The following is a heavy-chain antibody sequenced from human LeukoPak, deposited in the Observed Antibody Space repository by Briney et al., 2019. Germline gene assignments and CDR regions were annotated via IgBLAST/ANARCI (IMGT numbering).Heavy chain of an antibody. CDR3: ARIENTYGRKFDY. D-gene: IGHD5-18*01. J-gene: IGHJ4*02. Sequence: PSETLSLTCNVSGGSINSGSYYWGCIRQTPGKGLEWIGSIYYSGSAYFNPSLKGRVTMSVDTSKNQFSLKLSSVTAADTAVYFCARIENTYGRKFDYWGQGILVTVSS. CDR2: IYYSGSA. CDR1: GGSINSGSYY. V-gene: IGHV4-39*01.